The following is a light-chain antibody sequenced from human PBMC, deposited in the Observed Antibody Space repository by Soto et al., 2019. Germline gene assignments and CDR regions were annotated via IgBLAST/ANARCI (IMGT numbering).Light chain of an antibody. J-gene: IGKJ1*01. CDR2: DAS. Sequence: DILMTQSPSTLSASVGDRVTITCRASQTISTWVAWYQQKPGKAPKLLIYDASSLESGVPSRFSGSGSGTEFTLNISSLQPDDFATYYCQQYNSYGTFGQGTKVDIK. CDR1: QTISTW. V-gene: IGKV1-5*01. CDR3: QQYNSYGT.